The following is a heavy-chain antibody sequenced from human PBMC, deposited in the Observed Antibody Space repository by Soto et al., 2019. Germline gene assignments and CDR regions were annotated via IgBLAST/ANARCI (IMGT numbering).Heavy chain of an antibody. J-gene: IGHJ4*02. D-gene: IGHD5-18*01. V-gene: IGHV4-30-4*01. Sequence: SETLSLTCTVSGGSISSGDYYWSWIRQPPGKGLEWIGYIYYSGSTYYNPSLKSRVTISVDTSKNQFSLKLSSVTAADTAVYYCARAPDTAMAYFDYWGQGTLVTVSS. CDR2: IYYSGST. CDR3: ARAPDTAMAYFDY. CDR1: GGSISSGDYY.